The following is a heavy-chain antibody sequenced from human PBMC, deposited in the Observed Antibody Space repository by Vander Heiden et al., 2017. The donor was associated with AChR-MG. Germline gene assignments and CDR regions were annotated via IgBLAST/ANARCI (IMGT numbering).Heavy chain of an antibody. J-gene: IGHJ4*02. Sequence: QVELVQSGVEVKKSGASVRVSCKASGYRFTNYGISWVRQAPGQGLEWMGWINAYNSNTKYAQRFQGRVTMTTDTSTSTAYMELRSLTSDDTAVYYCARGDGVGASAYWGQGTLVTVSS. V-gene: IGHV1-18*01. D-gene: IGHD1-26*01. CDR2: INAYNSNT. CDR3: ARGDGVGASAY. CDR1: GYRFTNYG.